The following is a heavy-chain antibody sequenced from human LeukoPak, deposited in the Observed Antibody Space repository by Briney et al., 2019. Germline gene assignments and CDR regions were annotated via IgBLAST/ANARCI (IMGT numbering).Heavy chain of an antibody. CDR1: GFTVSSNS. V-gene: IGHV3-53*01. CDR3: ARDYYGSGSYYYYYYYMDV. Sequence: GGSLRLSCTVSGFTVSSNSMSWVRQAPGKGLEWVSFIYSDNTHYSDSVKGRFTISRDNSKNTLYLQMNSLRAEDTAVYYCARDYYGSGSYYYYYYYMDVWGKGTTVTVSS. J-gene: IGHJ6*03. D-gene: IGHD3-10*01. CDR2: IYSDNT.